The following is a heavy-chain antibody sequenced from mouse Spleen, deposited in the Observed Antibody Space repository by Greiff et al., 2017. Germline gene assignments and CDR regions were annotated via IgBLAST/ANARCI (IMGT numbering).Heavy chain of an antibody. CDR3: ARRGWERGYFDY. CDR1: GFTFSSYA. Sequence: DVKLVESGGGLVKPGGSLKLSCAASGFTFSSYAMSWVRQTPEKRLEWVATISSGGSYTYYPDSVKGRFTISRDNAKNTLYLQMSSLRSEDTAMYYCARRGWERGYFDYWGQGTTLTVSS. J-gene: IGHJ2*01. CDR2: ISSGGSYT. V-gene: IGHV5-9-3*01. D-gene: IGHD4-1*01.